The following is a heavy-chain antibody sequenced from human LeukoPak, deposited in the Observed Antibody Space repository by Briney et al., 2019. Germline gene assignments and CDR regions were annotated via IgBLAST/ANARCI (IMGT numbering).Heavy chain of an antibody. CDR2: ISSSSSTI. Sequence: PGGSLRLSCAASGFTVSSNYMSWVRQAPGKGLEWVSYISSSSSTIYYADSVKGRFTISRDNAKNSLYLQMNSLRDEDTAVYYCARDLPIVGALYLDYWGQGTLVTVSS. D-gene: IGHD1-26*01. V-gene: IGHV3-48*02. J-gene: IGHJ4*02. CDR1: GFTVSSNY. CDR3: ARDLPIVGALYLDY.